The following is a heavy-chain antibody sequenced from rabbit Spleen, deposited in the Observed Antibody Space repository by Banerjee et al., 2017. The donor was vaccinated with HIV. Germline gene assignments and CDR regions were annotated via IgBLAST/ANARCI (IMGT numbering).Heavy chain of an antibody. Sequence: QEQLTETGGGLVQAGESLTLTCTASGFTMSSSDWIYWVRQAPGKGLGWIGYIVPIFGVTYYANWVNGRFTISSHNAQNTLYLHLNSLTAADTATYFCVREAGYGGYGDANLWGPGTLVTVS. CDR2: IVPIFGVT. J-gene: IGHJ4*01. CDR3: VREAGYGGYGDANL. D-gene: IGHD6-1*01. V-gene: IGHV1S45*01. CDR1: GFTMSSSDW.